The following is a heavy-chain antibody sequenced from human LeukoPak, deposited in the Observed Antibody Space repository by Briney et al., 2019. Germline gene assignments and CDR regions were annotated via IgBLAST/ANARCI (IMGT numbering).Heavy chain of an antibody. V-gene: IGHV4-34*01. CDR2: INHSGST. D-gene: IGHD6-13*01. Sequence: SETLSLTCAVYGGSFSGYYWSWIRQPPGKGLEWIGEINHSGSTNYNPSLKSRVTISVDTSKNQFSLKPSSVTAADTAVYYCARRGRGQQLVRTRYYYYYYMDVWGKGTTVTVSS. CDR1: GGSFSGYY. J-gene: IGHJ6*03. CDR3: ARRGRGQQLVRTRYYYYYYMDV.